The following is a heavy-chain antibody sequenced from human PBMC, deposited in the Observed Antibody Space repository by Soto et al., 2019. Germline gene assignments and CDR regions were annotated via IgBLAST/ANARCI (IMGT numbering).Heavy chain of an antibody. CDR1: GGSISSGYYY. CDR2: IYYSGST. CDR3: ARALDYYGYYYYYGMDV. Sequence: PSETLSLTCTVSGGSISSGYYYWGWIRQPPGKGLEWIGYIYYSGSTYYNPSLKSRVTISVDTSKNQFSLKLSSVTAADTAVYYCARALDYYGYYYYYGMDVWGQGTTVTVSS. J-gene: IGHJ6*02. V-gene: IGHV4-30-4*01. D-gene: IGHD1-26*01.